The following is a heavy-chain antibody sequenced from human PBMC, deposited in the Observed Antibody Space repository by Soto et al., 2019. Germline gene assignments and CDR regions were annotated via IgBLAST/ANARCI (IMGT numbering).Heavy chain of an antibody. CDR3: ARENIQLWLNHSYAMDV. CDR1: GYSISSGYS. V-gene: IGHV4-38-2*02. CDR2: IYHSGST. Sequence: PSETLSLTCAVSGYSISSGYSWGWIRQPPGKGLEWIGSIYHSGSTYYNPSLKSRVTISVDTSKNQFSLKLSSVTAADTAVYYCARENIQLWLNHSYAMDVCGQGTTVP. D-gene: IGHD5-18*01. J-gene: IGHJ6*02.